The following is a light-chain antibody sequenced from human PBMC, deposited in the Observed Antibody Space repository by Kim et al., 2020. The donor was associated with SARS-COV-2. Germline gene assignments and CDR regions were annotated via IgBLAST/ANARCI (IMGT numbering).Light chain of an antibody. CDR2: RAS. J-gene: IGKJ1*01. V-gene: IGKV1-5*03. CDR1: QINSNK. CDR3: QQYNSYPCT. Sequence: DIQMTQSPSTLSASVGDRVTITCRASQINSNKLAWYQQKPGRAPKLLIYRASNLKNGVPSRFSGSGSGTEFTLTISSVQPDDFATYYCQQYNSYPCTFGQGTKVDIK.